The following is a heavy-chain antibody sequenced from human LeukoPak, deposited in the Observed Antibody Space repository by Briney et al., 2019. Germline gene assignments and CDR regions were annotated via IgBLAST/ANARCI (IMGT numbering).Heavy chain of an antibody. D-gene: IGHD2-15*01. CDR1: GGSISSGDYY. CDR2: IYYSGST. CDR3: PRCDVLVAATGPQSYVHY. J-gene: IGHJ4*02. Sequence: SETLSLTCTVSGGSISSGDYYWSWIRQPPGKGLEWIGYIYYSGSTYYNPSLKSRVTISVDTSKNQFSLKLSSVTAADPAVYYCPRCDVLVAATGPQSYVHYGGKGPLVTVPS. V-gene: IGHV4-30-4*01.